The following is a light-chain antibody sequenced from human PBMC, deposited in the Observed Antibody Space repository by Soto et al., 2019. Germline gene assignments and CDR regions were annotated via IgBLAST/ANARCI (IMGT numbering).Light chain of an antibody. Sequence: EIVLTQSPATLSLSPGERATLSCRASQAVGHYLAWYQQKPGQAPRLLIYDISYRATGIPARFPGSGSGTDFTLTISSLEPEDFAVYYCQQRSNWPRTFGRGTKVEIK. J-gene: IGKJ1*01. V-gene: IGKV3-11*01. CDR1: QAVGHY. CDR2: DIS. CDR3: QQRSNWPRT.